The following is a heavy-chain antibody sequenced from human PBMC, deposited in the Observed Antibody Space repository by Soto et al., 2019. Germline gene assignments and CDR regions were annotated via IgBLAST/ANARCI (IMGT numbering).Heavy chain of an antibody. J-gene: IGHJ2*01. V-gene: IGHV3-23*01. Sequence: EVQLLESGGGLVQPGGSLRLSCAASGFTFSSYAMSWVRQAPGKGLEWVSAISGSGGSTYYADSVKGRFTISRDNSKNTLYLQMNSLRAEDTAVYYCAKGGRWGIAVAGYWYFDLWGRGTLVTVSS. CDR2: ISGSGGST. CDR1: GFTFSSYA. CDR3: AKGGRWGIAVAGYWYFDL. D-gene: IGHD6-19*01.